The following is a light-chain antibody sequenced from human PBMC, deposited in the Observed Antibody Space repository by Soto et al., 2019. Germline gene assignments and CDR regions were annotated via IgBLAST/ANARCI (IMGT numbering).Light chain of an antibody. CDR3: QQSKNWPKT. Sequence: ETVMTQSPATLSVSPGERVTLSCRASQSVSSNLAWYQQKPGQAPRLLVYGASTRATGIPARFSGSGSGTEFTLTISRLQSEDFAGYYFQQSKNWPKTFGQGTNVEIK. CDR1: QSVSSN. CDR2: GAS. V-gene: IGKV3-15*01. J-gene: IGKJ1*01.